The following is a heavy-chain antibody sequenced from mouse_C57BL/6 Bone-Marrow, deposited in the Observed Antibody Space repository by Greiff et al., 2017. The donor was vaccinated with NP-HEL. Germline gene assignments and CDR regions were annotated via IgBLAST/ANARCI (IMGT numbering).Heavy chain of an antibody. Sequence: QVQLQQSGPGLVQPSQSLSITCTVSGFSLTSYGVHWVRQSPGKGLEWLGVIWRGGSTDYNAAFMSRLSITKDNSKSQVFFKMNSLQADDTAIYYCAKRGTTVKDYAMDYWGQGTSVTVSS. D-gene: IGHD1-1*01. CDR2: IWRGGST. CDR1: GFSLTSYG. CDR3: AKRGTTVKDYAMDY. V-gene: IGHV2-5*01. J-gene: IGHJ4*01.